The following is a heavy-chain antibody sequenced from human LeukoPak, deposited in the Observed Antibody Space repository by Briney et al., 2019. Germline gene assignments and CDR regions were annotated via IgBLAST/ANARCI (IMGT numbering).Heavy chain of an antibody. D-gene: IGHD1-26*01. CDR3: AKSRVGNNIIFDY. CDR2: ISSSSSNI. Sequence: PGGSLRLSCAASGFTFSSYSMNWVRQAPGKGLEWVSFISSSSSNIHYADSVKGRFTISRDNAKNSLYLQMSSLRDEDTAVYYCAKSRVGNNIIFDYWGQGTLVTVSS. V-gene: IGHV3-48*02. J-gene: IGHJ4*02. CDR1: GFTFSSYS.